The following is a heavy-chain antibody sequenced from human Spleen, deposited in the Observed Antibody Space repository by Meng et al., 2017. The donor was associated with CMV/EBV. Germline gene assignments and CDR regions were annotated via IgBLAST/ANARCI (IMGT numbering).Heavy chain of an antibody. CDR3: ARALDHASHDYYFDP. CDR2: IYIDGST. V-gene: IGHV3-53*01. Sequence: GESLKISCAASGVIVSSDNMNWVRQAPGKGLEWVSIIYIDGSTSYAASGKGRFTISRDISKNTLSLQMNSLRAEDTAIYYCARALDHASHDYYFDPWGQGTLVTVSS. J-gene: IGHJ5*02. CDR1: GVIVSSDN. D-gene: IGHD4/OR15-4a*01.